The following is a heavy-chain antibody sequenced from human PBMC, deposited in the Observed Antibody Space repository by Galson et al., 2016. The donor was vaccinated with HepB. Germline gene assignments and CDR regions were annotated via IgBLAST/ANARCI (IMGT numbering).Heavy chain of an antibody. Sequence: SLRLSCAASGFIFDDNAMHWVRQAPGRGLEWVSTISWNGGTINYAESVKGRFIIFRDNAKNSLYLQMNSLRAEDTAFYCAAGSPWVVDHWGQGTMVTVSS. CDR3: AAGSPWVVDH. CDR1: GFIFDDNA. V-gene: IGHV3-9*01. D-gene: IGHD1-26*01. CDR2: ISWNGGTI. J-gene: IGHJ4*03.